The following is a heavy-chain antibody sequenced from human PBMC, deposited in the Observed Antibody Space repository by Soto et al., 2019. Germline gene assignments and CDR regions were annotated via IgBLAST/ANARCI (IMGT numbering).Heavy chain of an antibody. Sequence: EVQLVDSGGGLVKPGGSLRLSCEASGFSVSNAWMNWVRQAPGKGLEWVGRIKTRDEGETTNYAAPVKGRFTISRDDSKNTLYLQMNSLKSEDTAVYYCTTGSVEGFWGPGTTVTVSS. V-gene: IGHV3-15*07. CDR1: GFSVSNAW. D-gene: IGHD2-15*01. CDR2: IKTRDEGETT. CDR3: TTGSVEGF. J-gene: IGHJ6*02.